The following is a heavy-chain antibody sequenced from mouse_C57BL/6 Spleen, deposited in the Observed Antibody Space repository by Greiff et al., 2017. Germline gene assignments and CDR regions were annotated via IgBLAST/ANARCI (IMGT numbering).Heavy chain of an antibody. CDR3: AREDYGSSYVDS. V-gene: IGHV1-64*01. CDR1: GYTFTSYW. CDR2: IHPNSGST. J-gene: IGHJ2*01. Sequence: QVQLQQSGAELVKPGASVKLSCKASGYTFTSYWMHWVKQRPGQGLEWIGMIHPNSGSTNYNEKFKSKATLTVDKSSSTAYMQLSSLTSEDSAVYYCAREDYGSSYVDSWGQGTTLTVSS. D-gene: IGHD1-1*01.